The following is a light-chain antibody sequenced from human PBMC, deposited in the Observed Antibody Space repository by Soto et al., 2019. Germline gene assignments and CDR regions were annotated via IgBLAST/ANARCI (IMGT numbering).Light chain of an antibody. CDR2: DAS. CDR1: QSVSSY. Sequence: EIVLTQSPATLSLSPGERVTLSCRASQSVSSYLAWYQQKPGQAPRLLIYDASNRATGIPARFSGSGSGTDFTLTISSLEPEDFAVYYCQQRSNWPLTFGPGT. J-gene: IGKJ3*01. CDR3: QQRSNWPLT. V-gene: IGKV3-11*01.